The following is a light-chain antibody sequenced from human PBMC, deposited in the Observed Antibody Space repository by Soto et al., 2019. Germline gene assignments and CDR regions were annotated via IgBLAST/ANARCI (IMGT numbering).Light chain of an antibody. Sequence: DIVMTQSPGTLSVSPGERATLSCRASQSVGTNLAWYQQKPGQAPRLLIYGASTRATGIPAGFSGSGSGTEFTLTISSLEPEDFAVYYCQQRSSRPREISFGQGTRLEIK. V-gene: IGKV3-15*01. CDR1: QSVGTN. CDR2: GAS. CDR3: QQRSSRPREIS. J-gene: IGKJ5*01.